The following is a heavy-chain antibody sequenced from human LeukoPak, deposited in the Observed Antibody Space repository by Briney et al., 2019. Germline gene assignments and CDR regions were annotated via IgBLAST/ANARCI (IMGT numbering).Heavy chain of an antibody. CDR2: IKQDGSEK. D-gene: IGHD1-14*01. CDR3: ARAVSGYYYYYMDV. Sequence: GGSLRLSCAAFGFTFSSYWMSWVRQAPGKGLEWVANIKQDGSEKYYVDSVKGRFTISRDNAKNSLYLQMNSLRAEDTAVYYCARAVSGYYYYYMDVWGKGTTVTVSS. J-gene: IGHJ6*03. V-gene: IGHV3-7*03. CDR1: GFTFSSYW.